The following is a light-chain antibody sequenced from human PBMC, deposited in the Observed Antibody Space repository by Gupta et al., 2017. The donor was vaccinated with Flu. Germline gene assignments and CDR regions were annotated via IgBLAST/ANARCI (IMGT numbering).Light chain of an antibody. CDR1: QSINTY. V-gene: IGKV1-39*01. J-gene: IGKJ1*01. Sequence: DIHMNPSPSSLSAYVGDRVTIPCRAIQSINTYLSWYQQKPGKAPKLLIFYASNLHSGVPSRFSGSGSGTEFTLNISSLQPEDFATFYCQQTYSTPPTFGQGTEVEVK. CDR2: YAS. CDR3: QQTYSTPPT.